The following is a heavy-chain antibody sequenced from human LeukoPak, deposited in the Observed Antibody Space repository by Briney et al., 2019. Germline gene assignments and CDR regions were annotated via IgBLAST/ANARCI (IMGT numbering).Heavy chain of an antibody. CDR3: ARDLSSAPHDENWAANRFDP. Sequence: GGSLRLSCAASGLTFSTLAFHWVRQAPGKGLEWLAIISYDGNSKFYADSVKGRFTISRDNSRNTLYLQMSSLETEDTAVYYCARDLSSAPHDENWAANRFDPWGQGTLVTVSS. D-gene: IGHD7-27*01. V-gene: IGHV3-30-3*01. CDR1: GLTFSTLA. J-gene: IGHJ5*02. CDR2: ISYDGNSK.